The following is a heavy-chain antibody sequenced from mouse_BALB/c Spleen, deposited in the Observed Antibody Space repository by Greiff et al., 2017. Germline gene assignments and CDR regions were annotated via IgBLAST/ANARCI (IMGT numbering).Heavy chain of an antibody. CDR1: GFSFTSYG. V-gene: IGHV2-2*02. CDR2: IWSGGST. CDR3: ARGGTWFAY. J-gene: IGHJ3*01. Sequence: VQLQQSGAGLVKPSESLSLTCTVSGFSFTSYGVHWVRQSPGKGLEWLGVIWSGGSTDYNAALIYRLIISNDNSKSQVFCKMNSLQAKDTAIYYCARGGTWFAYWGQGTLVTVSA.